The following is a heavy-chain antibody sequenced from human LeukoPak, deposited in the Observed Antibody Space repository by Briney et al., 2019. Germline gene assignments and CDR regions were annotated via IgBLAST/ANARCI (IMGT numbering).Heavy chain of an antibody. Sequence: ASVKVSCKASGYTFTGYYMHWVRQAPGQGLEWMGRINPNSGGTNYAQKFQGRVTMTRDTSISTAYMELRSLRSDDTAVYYCARDADCSGGSCYSSWFDPWGQGTLVTVSS. D-gene: IGHD2-15*01. J-gene: IGHJ5*02. V-gene: IGHV1-2*06. CDR2: INPNSGGT. CDR3: ARDADCSGGSCYSSWFDP. CDR1: GYTFTGYY.